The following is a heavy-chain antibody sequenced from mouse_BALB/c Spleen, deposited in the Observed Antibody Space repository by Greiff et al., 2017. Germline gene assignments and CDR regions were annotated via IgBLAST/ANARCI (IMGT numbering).Heavy chain of an antibody. D-gene: IGHD1-2*01. V-gene: IGHV14-3*02. CDR3: ARVTTATRDY. Sequence: EVQLQESGAELVKPGASVKLSCTASGFNIKDTYMHWVKQRPEQGLEWIGRIDPANGNTKYDPKFQGKATITADTSSNTAYLQLSSLTSEDTAVYYCARVTTATRDYWGQGTTLTVSS. CDR2: IDPANGNT. J-gene: IGHJ2*01. CDR1: GFNIKDTY.